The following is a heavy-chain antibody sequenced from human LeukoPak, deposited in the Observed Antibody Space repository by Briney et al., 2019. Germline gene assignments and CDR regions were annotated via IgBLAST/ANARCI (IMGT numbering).Heavy chain of an antibody. J-gene: IGHJ6*02. D-gene: IGHD3-3*01. CDR2: INHSGST. CDR1: GGSFSGYY. V-gene: IGHV4-34*01. Sequence: SETLSLTCAVYGGSFSGYYWSWIRQPPGKGLEWIGEINHSGSTNYNPSLKSRVTISVDTSKNQFSLKPSSVTAADTAVYYCARDRVVMIPYYYYGMDVWGQGTTVTVSS. CDR3: ARDRVVMIPYYYYGMDV.